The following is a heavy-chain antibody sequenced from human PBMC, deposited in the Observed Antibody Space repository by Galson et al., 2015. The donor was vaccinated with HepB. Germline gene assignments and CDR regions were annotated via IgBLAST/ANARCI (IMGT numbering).Heavy chain of an antibody. D-gene: IGHD6-19*01. Sequence: SVKVSCKASGSNFATYAIHWVRQAPGQGLEWMGLINLRNGATNHTQSFQGRVTMTTDTSTTTVYMDLSSLRPEDTAFYFCARGLYRSGWSFDYWGQGTLVTVSS. CDR1: GSNFATYA. J-gene: IGHJ4*02. CDR3: ARGLYRSGWSFDY. V-gene: IGHV1-46*01. CDR2: INLRNGAT.